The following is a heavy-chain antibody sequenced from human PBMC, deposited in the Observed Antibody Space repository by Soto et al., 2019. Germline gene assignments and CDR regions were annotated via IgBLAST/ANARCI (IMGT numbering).Heavy chain of an antibody. CDR2: IWHDGSNE. V-gene: IGHV3-33*06. J-gene: IGHJ1*01. D-gene: IGHD3-22*01. CDR1: GFTFSDYG. CDR3: AKEDNYYDSSGYYLEYFHH. Sequence: GGSLRLSCAASGFTFSDYGMHWVRQAPGKGLEWVALIWHDGSNEYYADSVKGRFTISRDNSKNTLYLQMNSLRADDTAVYYCAKEDNYYDSSGYYLEYFHHWGQGTLVTVSS.